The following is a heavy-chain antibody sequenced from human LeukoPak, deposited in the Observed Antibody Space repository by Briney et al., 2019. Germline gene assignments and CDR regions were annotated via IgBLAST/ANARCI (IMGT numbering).Heavy chain of an antibody. CDR2: INPNSGGT. V-gene: IGHV1-2*04. Sequence: GASVKVSCKASGYTFTGYYMHWVRQAPGQGLEWMGWINPNSGGTNYAQKFQGWVTMTRDTSISTAYMELGRLRSDDTAVYYGARDILYCSGGSGYEGLHHYSGMDVWGQGTTVTVSS. J-gene: IGHJ6*02. D-gene: IGHD2-15*01. CDR1: GYTFTGYY. CDR3: ARDILYCSGGSGYEGLHHYSGMDV.